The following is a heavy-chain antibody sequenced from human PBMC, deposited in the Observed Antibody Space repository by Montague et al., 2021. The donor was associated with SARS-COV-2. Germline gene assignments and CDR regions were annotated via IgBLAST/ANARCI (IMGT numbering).Heavy chain of an antibody. J-gene: IGHJ5*02. CDR3: ARATRSIVVLNWFDP. V-gene: IGHV4-31*03. Sequence: TLSLTCTVSGGPISSGGYYWSWIRQHPGKGLEWIGYIYYSGSTYYNPSLKSRVTISVDTSKNQFSLKLSSVTAADTAVYHCARATRSIVVLNWFDPWGQGTLVTVSS. D-gene: IGHD3-22*01. CDR2: IYYSGST. CDR1: GGPISSGGYY.